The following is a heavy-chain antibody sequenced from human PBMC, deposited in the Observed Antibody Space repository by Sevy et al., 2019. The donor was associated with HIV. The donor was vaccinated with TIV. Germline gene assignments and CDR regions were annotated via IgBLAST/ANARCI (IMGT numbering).Heavy chain of an antibody. CDR3: ARVLWSGYSYDY. J-gene: IGHJ4*02. V-gene: IGHV3-30-3*01. CDR1: GFTFSSYA. Sequence: GGSLRLSCAASGFTFSSYAMHWVRQAPGKGLEWVAVISYDGSNKYHADSVKGRFTISRDNSKNTLYLQMNSLRAEDTAVYYCARVLWSGYSYDYWGQGTLVTVSS. CDR2: ISYDGSNK. D-gene: IGHD3-3*01.